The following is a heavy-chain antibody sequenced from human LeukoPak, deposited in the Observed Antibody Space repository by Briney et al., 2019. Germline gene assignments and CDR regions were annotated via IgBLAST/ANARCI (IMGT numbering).Heavy chain of an antibody. CDR3: TRGTLGVSSVAGTNYFDY. Sequence: GGSLRLSCTASGFTFGDYAMSWFRQAPGKGLEWVGFIRSKAYGGTTEYAASVIGRFTISRDDSKSIAYLQMNSLKTEDTAVYYCTRGTLGVSSVAGTNYFDYWGQGTLVTVSS. J-gene: IGHJ4*02. CDR2: IRSKAYGGTT. CDR1: GFTFGDYA. D-gene: IGHD6-19*01. V-gene: IGHV3-49*03.